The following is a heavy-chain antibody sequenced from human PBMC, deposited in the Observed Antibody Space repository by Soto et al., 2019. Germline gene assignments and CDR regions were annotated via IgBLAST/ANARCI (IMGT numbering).Heavy chain of an antibody. CDR3: ASGQMGYCSGGSCYGSYYYGMDV. V-gene: IGHV1-18*04. J-gene: IGHJ6*02. CDR1: GYTFTSYG. Sequence: QVQLVQSGAEVKKPGASVKVSCKASGYTFTSYGISWVRQAPGQGLEWMGWISAYNGNTNYAQKLQGRVTMTTDTSTNTAYMELRSLRSDETAVYYCASGQMGYCSGGSCYGSYYYGMDVWGQGTTVTVSS. D-gene: IGHD2-15*01. CDR2: ISAYNGNT.